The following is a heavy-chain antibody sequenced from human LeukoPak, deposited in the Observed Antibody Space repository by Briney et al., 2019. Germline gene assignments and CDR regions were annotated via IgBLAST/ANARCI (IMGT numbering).Heavy chain of an antibody. J-gene: IGHJ5*02. CDR2: VSNSGST. D-gene: IGHD6-19*01. CDR1: GGSISSYY. V-gene: IGHV4-59*08. Sequence: SETLSLTCTVSGGSISSYYWSWIRQPPGKGLEWIGYVSNSGSTNLNPSLKSRVTISVDKSKNHFSLNLSSVTAADTAVYFCAKHGPVSNSAWYRFDPWGQGTLVTVSS. CDR3: AKHGPVSNSAWYRFDP.